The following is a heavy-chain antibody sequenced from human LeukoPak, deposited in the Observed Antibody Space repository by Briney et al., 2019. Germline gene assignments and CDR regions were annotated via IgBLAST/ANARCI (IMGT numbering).Heavy chain of an antibody. D-gene: IGHD2-2*01. CDR2: IYYSGST. CDR3: ARDISRNYFDY. CDR1: GGSISSYY. J-gene: IGHJ4*02. V-gene: IGHV4-59*01. Sequence: SETLSLTCTVSGGSISSYYWSWIRQPPGKGLEWIGYIYYSGSTNYNPSLKSRVTISVDTSKNQFSLKLSSVTAADTAVYYCARDISRNYFDYWGRGTLVTVSS.